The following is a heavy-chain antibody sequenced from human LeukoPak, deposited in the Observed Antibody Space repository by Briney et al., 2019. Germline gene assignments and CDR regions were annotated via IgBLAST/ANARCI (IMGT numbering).Heavy chain of an antibody. CDR2: ISYDGSNK. CDR3: ARGLTYYDFWSGYYDYYYYYGMDV. V-gene: IGHV3-30-3*01. D-gene: IGHD3-3*01. J-gene: IGHJ6*02. CDR1: GFTFSSYA. Sequence: GGSLRLSCAASGFTFSSYAMHWVRQAPGKGLEWVAVISYDGSNKYYADSVKGRFTISRDNSKNTPYLQMNSLRAEDTAVYYCARGLTYYDFWSGYYDYYYYYGMDVWGQGTTVTVSS.